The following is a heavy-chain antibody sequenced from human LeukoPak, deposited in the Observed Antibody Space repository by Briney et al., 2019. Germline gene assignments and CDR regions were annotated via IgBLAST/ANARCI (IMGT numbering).Heavy chain of an antibody. J-gene: IGHJ6*04. CDR3: ARGLGYCSSTSCRSKGMDV. CDR2: INHSGST. Sequence: PSETLSLTCAVYGGSFSGYYWSWIRQPPEKGLEWIGEINHSGSTNYNPSLKSRVTISVDTSKNQFSLKLSSVTAADTAVYYCARGLGYCSSTSCRSKGMDVWGKGTTVTVSS. V-gene: IGHV4-34*01. CDR1: GGSFSGYY. D-gene: IGHD2-2*01.